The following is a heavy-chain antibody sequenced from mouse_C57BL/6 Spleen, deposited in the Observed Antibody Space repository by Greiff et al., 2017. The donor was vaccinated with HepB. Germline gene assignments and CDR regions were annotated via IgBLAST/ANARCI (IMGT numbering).Heavy chain of an antibody. CDR1: GYTFTSYW. D-gene: IGHD1-1*01. CDR2: IDPNSGGT. J-gene: IGHJ1*03. CDR3: ARHSQIYYYGCSSWDLDV. Sequence: QVQLQQPGAELVKPGASVKLSCKASGYTFTSYWMHWVKQRPGRGLEWIGRIDPNSGGTKYNEKFKSKATLTVDKPSSTAYMQLSSLTSEDSAVYYCARHSQIYYYGCSSWDLDVWGTGTTVTVSS. V-gene: IGHV1-72*01.